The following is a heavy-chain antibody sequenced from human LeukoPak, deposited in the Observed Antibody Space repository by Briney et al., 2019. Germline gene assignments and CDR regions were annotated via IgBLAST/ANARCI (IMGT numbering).Heavy chain of an antibody. CDR3: ARGLLSEINWYFDL. CDR2: INPHSGGT. CDR1: GCTFTDYY. Sequence: ASVNVSCEASGCTFTDYYIHWVRPAPGQGREWMGWINPHSGGTNYAQKFHGRVTVTRDTSISTAYMEVSRLRSDDTAVYYCARGLLSEINWYFDLWGRGTLVTVSS. V-gene: IGHV1-2*02. D-gene: IGHD5-24*01. J-gene: IGHJ2*01.